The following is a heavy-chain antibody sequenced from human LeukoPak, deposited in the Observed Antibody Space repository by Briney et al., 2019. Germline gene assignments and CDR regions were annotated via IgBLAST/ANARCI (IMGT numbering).Heavy chain of an antibody. CDR2: ISGSGGAGT. D-gene: IGHD1-26*01. CDR3: VKDRGGSPFYGMDV. CDR1: GFTFSSYA. V-gene: IGHV3-23*01. Sequence: PGGSLRLSCAGSGFTFSSYAMSWVRQAPGKGLEWVSTISGSGGAGTYYADSVKGRFTVSRDNSRNTLYLPMNSLRAEDTAVYYCVKDRGGSPFYGMDVWGQGTPVTVSS. J-gene: IGHJ6*02.